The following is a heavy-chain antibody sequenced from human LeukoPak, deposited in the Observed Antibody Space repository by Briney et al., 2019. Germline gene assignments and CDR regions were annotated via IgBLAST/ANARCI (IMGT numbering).Heavy chain of an antibody. Sequence: SETLSLTCTVSGGSISSYYWSWIRQPPGKGLEWIGYIYYSGSTNYNPSLKSRVTISVDTSKNQFSLKLSSVTAADTAVYYCARGNYDILTGYSLDNWGQGTLVTVSS. CDR2: IYYSGST. J-gene: IGHJ4*02. D-gene: IGHD3-9*01. CDR1: GGSISSYY. CDR3: ARGNYDILTGYSLDN. V-gene: IGHV4-59*12.